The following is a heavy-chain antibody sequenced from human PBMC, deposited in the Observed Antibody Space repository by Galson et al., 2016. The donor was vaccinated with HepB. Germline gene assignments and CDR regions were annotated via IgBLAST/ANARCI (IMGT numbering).Heavy chain of an antibody. D-gene: IGHD3-10*01. J-gene: IGHJ3*02. V-gene: IGHV4-61*01. Sequence: SETLSLTCTVSGGSVSSGSYYWSWIRQPPGKGLEWIGYIYYSGSTNYNPSLKSRVTISVDTSKNQFSLELTSVTAADTAVYFCARITVIRGYDAIDIWGQGTMVVVSS. CDR2: IYYSGST. CDR1: GGSVSSGSYY. CDR3: ARITVIRGYDAIDI.